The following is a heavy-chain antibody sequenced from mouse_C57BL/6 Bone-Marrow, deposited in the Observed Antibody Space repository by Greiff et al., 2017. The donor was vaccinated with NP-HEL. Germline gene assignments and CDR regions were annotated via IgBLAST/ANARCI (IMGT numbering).Heavy chain of an antibody. Sequence: QVQLKQPGTELVKPGASVKLSCKASGYTFTSYWMHRVKQRPGQGLEWIGNINPSNGGTNYNEKFKSKATLTVDKSSSTAYMQLSSLTSEDSAVYYCARGHLYYYGSSYADYWGQGTTLTVSS. CDR2: INPSNGGT. CDR1: GYTFTSYW. J-gene: IGHJ2*01. D-gene: IGHD1-1*01. CDR3: ARGHLYYYGSSYADY. V-gene: IGHV1-53*01.